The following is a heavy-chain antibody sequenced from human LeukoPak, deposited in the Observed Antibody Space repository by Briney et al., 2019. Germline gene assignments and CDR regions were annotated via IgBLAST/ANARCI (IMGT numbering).Heavy chain of an antibody. Sequence: GGSLRLSCAASGFTFSSYAMSWVRQAPGKGLEWVSGISGSGGSTYYADSVKGRFTTSRDNSKNTLYLQMNSLRVEDTAVYYCAKDQSSGSYLSSDHWGQGTLVTVSS. CDR2: ISGSGGST. CDR3: AKDQSSGSYLSSDH. CDR1: GFTFSSYA. V-gene: IGHV3-23*01. D-gene: IGHD1-26*01. J-gene: IGHJ4*02.